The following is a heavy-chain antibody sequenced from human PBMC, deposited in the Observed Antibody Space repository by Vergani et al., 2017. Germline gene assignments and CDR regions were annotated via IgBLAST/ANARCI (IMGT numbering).Heavy chain of an antibody. V-gene: IGHV4-34*02. Sequence: QVQLQQWGAGVVKPSGTLSLTCAVFGESFSSFYWSWIRQPPGKGLEWIGEINNDGHTNYNPSLESRVTVSRDTAKNQFSLNLMSVTAADTAMYYCAREDISLTVEGANYMDIWGKGTTVTVSS. CDR1: GESFSSFY. CDR2: INNDGHT. CDR3: AREDISLTVEGANYMDI. J-gene: IGHJ6*03. D-gene: IGHD3-22*01.